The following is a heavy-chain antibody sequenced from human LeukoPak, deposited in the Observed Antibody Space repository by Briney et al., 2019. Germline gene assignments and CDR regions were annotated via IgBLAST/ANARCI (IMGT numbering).Heavy chain of an antibody. V-gene: IGHV6-1*01. CDR3: ARGYSSGWSVDC. CDR1: GDSVSSNSAT. D-gene: IGHD6-19*01. J-gene: IGHJ4*02. Sequence: SQTLSLTCALSGDSVSSNSATWNWIRQSPSRGLEWLGRTYYRSKWYDDYAVSVKSRITINPDTSKNQFSLQLNSVAPEDTAVYYCARGYSSGWSVDCWGQGTLVTVSS. CDR2: TYYRSKWYD.